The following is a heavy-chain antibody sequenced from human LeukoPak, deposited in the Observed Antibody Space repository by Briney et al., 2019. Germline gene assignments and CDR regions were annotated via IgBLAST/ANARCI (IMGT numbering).Heavy chain of an antibody. CDR1: GYTFTSYG. CDR3: AREGGLYSSSSSWGLFDY. Sequence: VASVKVSCKASGYTFTSYGMNWVRQAPGQGLEWMGWINTNTGNPTYAQGFTGRFVFSLDTSVSTAYLQISSLKAEDTAVYYCAREGGLYSSSSSWGLFDYWGQGTLVTVSS. CDR2: INTNTGNP. J-gene: IGHJ4*02. D-gene: IGHD6-6*01. V-gene: IGHV7-4-1*02.